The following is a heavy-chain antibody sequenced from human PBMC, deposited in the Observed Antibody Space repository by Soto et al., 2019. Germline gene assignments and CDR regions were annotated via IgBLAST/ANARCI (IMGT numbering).Heavy chain of an antibody. CDR1: GFTFSSFA. V-gene: IGHV3-30*04. J-gene: IGHJ4*02. D-gene: IGHD1-26*01. Sequence: QVQLVESGGGVVLPGRSLRLSCAASGFTFSSFAIHWVRQAPGKGLEWMAVISYDGSNKYYADSVEGRFTISRDNSKNAVFLQMNSLRPEDTAVYYCARAYPQVGSNYCDYWGQGTLVTVSS. CDR2: ISYDGSNK. CDR3: ARAYPQVGSNYCDY.